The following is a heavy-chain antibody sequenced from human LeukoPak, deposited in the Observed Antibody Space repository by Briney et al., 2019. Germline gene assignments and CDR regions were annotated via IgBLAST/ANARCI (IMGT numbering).Heavy chain of an antibody. J-gene: IGHJ4*02. V-gene: IGHV4-4*09. CDR1: GGSISSYY. D-gene: IGHD6-19*01. Sequence: PSETLSLTCTVSGGSISSYYWSWIRQPPGKGLEWIGYIYTSGSTNYNPSLKSRVTISVDTSKNQFSLKLSSVTAADTAVYYCARYIAVAGLDYWAREPWSPSPQ. CDR2: IYTSGST. CDR3: ARYIAVAGLDY.